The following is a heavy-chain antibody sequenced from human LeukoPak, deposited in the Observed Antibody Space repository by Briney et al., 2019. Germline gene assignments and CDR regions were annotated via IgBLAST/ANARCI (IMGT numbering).Heavy chain of an antibody. J-gene: IGHJ1*01. CDR3: ARKVPRFGYFQH. Sequence: PSETLSLTCTVSGGSISSGGYYWSWTRQHPGKGLEWIGYIYYSGSTYYNPSLKSRVTISVDTSKNQFSLKLSSVTAADTAVYYCARKVPRFGYFQHWGQGTLVTVSS. CDR2: IYYSGST. D-gene: IGHD3-10*01. CDR1: GGSISSGGYY. V-gene: IGHV4-31*03.